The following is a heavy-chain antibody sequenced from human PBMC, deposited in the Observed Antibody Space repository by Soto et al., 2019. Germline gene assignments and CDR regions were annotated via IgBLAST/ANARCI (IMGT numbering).Heavy chain of an antibody. CDR2: IYYSGST. V-gene: IGHV4-39*07. CDR3: AWSIGYCSSTSCEPGFDV. Sequence: SETLSLTCTVSGGSLSSSSYYWGWIRQPPGKGLEWIGSIYYSGSTYYNPSLKSRVTISVDTSKNQFSLKLSSVTAADTAVYYCAWSIGYCSSTSCEPGFDVWGQGTTVTVSS. CDR1: GGSLSSSSYY. J-gene: IGHJ6*02. D-gene: IGHD2-2*03.